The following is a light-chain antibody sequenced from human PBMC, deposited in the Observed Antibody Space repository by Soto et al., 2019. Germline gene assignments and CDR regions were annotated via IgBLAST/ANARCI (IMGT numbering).Light chain of an antibody. Sequence: QSALTQPASVSGSPGQSITISCTGASSDVGAYDSVSWYQQLPAKAPKLMIYDVSNRPSGVSFRFSGSKSGNTASLTISGLQDEDEDDYYCSSYTSSVTYVFGTGTKVTVL. CDR2: DVS. J-gene: IGLJ1*01. V-gene: IGLV2-14*03. CDR3: SSYTSSVTYV. CDR1: SSDVGAYDS.